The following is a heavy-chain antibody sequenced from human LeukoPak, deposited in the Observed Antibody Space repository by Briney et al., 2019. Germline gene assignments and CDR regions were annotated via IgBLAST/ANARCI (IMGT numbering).Heavy chain of an antibody. J-gene: IGHJ4*02. V-gene: IGHV3-48*03. CDR2: INYSGGTT. Sequence: GGSLRLSCAASGFTFSSYEMNWVRQAPGKGLEWVSAINYSGGTTYYADSVKGRFTISRDNSKNMVYLQMKSLRADDTAIYYCARPSFYYGSGSFYLGQWGQGTLVTVSS. D-gene: IGHD3-10*01. CDR3: ARPSFYYGSGSFYLGQ. CDR1: GFTFSSYE.